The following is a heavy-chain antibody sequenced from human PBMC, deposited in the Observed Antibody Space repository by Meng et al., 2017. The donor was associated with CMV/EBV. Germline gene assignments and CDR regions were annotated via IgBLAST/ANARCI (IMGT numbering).Heavy chain of an antibody. CDR1: GFTFSNYA. J-gene: IGHJ4*02. Sequence: GGSLRLSCAASGFTFSNYAVNWVRQAPGKGLEWVTVISYDGSNKYYADSVKGRFTISRDNSKNTLYLQMNSLRAEDTAVYYCARGDYGDYVNDYWGQGTRVTVSS. V-gene: IGHV3-30*14. CDR2: ISYDGSNK. CDR3: ARGDYGDYVNDY. D-gene: IGHD4-17*01.